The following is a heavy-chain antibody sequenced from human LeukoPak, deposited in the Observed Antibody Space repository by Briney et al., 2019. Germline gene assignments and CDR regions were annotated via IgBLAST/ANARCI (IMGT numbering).Heavy chain of an antibody. J-gene: IGHJ4*02. Sequence: SETLSLTCTVSGGSISSSRVYWGWIRQPPGKGLEWIATISYSGSTTSYNPPLKSRVTISVDTSKNQFSLKLNSVTAADTAVYYCVRRTSGSYSDYWGQGTLVTVSS. V-gene: IGHV4-39*01. CDR3: VRRTSGSYSDY. CDR1: GGSISSSRVY. CDR2: ISYSGSTT. D-gene: IGHD1-26*01.